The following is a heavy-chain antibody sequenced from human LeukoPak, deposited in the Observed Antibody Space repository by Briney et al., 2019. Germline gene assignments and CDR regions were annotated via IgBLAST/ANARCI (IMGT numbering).Heavy chain of an antibody. V-gene: IGHV3-66*01. CDR1: GFAFSSQA. CDR2: IYSGGGT. D-gene: IGHD5-18*01. Sequence: GGSLRLSCAASGFAFSSQAMGWVRQAPGKGLEWVSVIYSGGGTYYADSVKDRFTISRDNSKNTLFLQMSSLRVEDSAVYYCTRVFAYSYGDFDNWGQGTLVAVSS. J-gene: IGHJ4*02. CDR3: TRVFAYSYGDFDN.